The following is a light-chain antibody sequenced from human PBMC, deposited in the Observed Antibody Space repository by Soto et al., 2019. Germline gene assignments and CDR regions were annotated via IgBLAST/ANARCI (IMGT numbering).Light chain of an antibody. J-gene: IGKJ3*01. CDR3: QQYNNWPPFT. CDR1: QSVGSK. V-gene: IGKV3-15*01. Sequence: EIVMTQSPATLSVSPGERASLSCRASQSVGSKLAWYQHKPGQAPRLLIYDASTRATGFPPRFSGSGSGTEFTLTISSLQPEDFAVYYCQQYNNWPPFTFGPVTTVDIK. CDR2: DAS.